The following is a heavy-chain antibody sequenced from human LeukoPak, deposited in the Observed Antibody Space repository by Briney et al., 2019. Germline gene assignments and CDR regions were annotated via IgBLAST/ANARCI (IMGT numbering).Heavy chain of an antibody. CDR3: AKALYSGSYFCAFDI. Sequence: GGSLRLSCAASGFTFSSYGMHWVRQAPGKGLEWVAVISYDGSNKYYADSVKGRFTISSDNSKNTLYLQMNSLRAEDTAVYYCAKALYSGSYFCAFDIWGQGTMVTVSS. D-gene: IGHD1-26*01. J-gene: IGHJ3*02. CDR2: ISYDGSNK. CDR1: GFTFSSYG. V-gene: IGHV3-30*18.